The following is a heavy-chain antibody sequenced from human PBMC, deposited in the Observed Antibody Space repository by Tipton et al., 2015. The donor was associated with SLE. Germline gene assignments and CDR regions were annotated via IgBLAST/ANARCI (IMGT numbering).Heavy chain of an antibody. D-gene: IGHD2-2*01. J-gene: IGHJ4*02. V-gene: IGHV4-59*11. CDR1: GGSISSHY. CDR2: IYFSGST. Sequence: TLSLTCSVSGGSISSHYWSWIRQPPGKGLEWIGYIYFSGSTIYNPSLKNRVTISVDMSKNQFSLKVNSLTAADTAVYYCARTIAAAKTSFDFWGQGTLVTVSS. CDR3: ARTIAAAKTSFDF.